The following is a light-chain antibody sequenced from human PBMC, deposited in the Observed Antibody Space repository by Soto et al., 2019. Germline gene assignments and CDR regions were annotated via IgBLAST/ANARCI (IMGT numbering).Light chain of an antibody. Sequence: DIQMTQSPSTLSAAVGDRVTITCRASQCISLCLAWYQQKPWKDHKLLIYKASSLESGVPSRFTGSGSGTEFPLTISSLQADDFATYYCQQYHSYSYTVGKGTKLEIK. CDR1: QCISLC. CDR3: QQYHSYSYT. J-gene: IGKJ2*01. CDR2: KAS. V-gene: IGKV1-5*03.